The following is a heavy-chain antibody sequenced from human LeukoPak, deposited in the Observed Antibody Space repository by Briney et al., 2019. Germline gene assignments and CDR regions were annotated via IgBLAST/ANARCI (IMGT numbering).Heavy chain of an antibody. Sequence: PGGSLRLSCAASGFTFTKSWMAWVRQAPGKGLEWVAHINQDGSTKHYADSLKGRFTISRDNSRNSLYLQMYSLRVDDTAVYYCARDTDGSLDYWGQGILVTVAS. V-gene: IGHV3-7*01. CDR3: ARDTDGSLDY. CDR1: GFTFTKSW. CDR2: INQDGSTK. D-gene: IGHD1-26*01. J-gene: IGHJ4*02.